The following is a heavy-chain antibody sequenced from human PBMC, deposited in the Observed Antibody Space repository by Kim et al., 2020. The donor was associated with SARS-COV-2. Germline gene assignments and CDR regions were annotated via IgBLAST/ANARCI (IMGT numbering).Heavy chain of an antibody. Sequence: GALRLSCVGPAFIFGNYGIHWVRQAPGKALEWVAVISYDGSNKYYADSVKGRFTLSRDNSKNTLYLQMNILRAEDKDVNYSAKDQAYCRGGSCASNVYQNEVGGHETAISVS. J-gene: IGHJ6*02. D-gene: IGHD2-15*01. CDR2: ISYDGSNK. CDR1: AFIFGNYG. V-gene: IGHV3-30*18. CDR3: AKDQAYCRGGSCASNVYQNEV.